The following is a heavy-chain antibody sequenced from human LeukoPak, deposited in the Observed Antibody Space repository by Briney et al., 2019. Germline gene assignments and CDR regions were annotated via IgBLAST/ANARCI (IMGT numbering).Heavy chain of an antibody. Sequence: GGSLRLSCAASGFTSSNYAMSWVRQAPGKGLEWVSAISGSGSNTYYADSVKGRFTISRDNSKNTLYLQMNSLRAEDTAMYYCARAFTTIPPLFDYWGKETLVTVSS. V-gene: IGHV3-23*01. CDR2: ISGSGSNT. D-gene: IGHD2-2*02. CDR1: GFTSSNYA. CDR3: ARAFTTIPPLFDY. J-gene: IGHJ4*02.